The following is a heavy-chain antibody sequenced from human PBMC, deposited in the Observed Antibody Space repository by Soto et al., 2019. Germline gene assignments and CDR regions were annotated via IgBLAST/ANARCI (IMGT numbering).Heavy chain of an antibody. CDR2: IIPIFGTA. Sequence: GASVKVSCKASGGTFSSYAISWVRQAPGQGLEWMGGIIPIFGTANYAQKFQGRVTITADESTSTAYMELSSLRSEDTAVYYCAGDSIAAAGNSRFDPWGQGTLVTVSS. CDR1: GGTFSSYA. D-gene: IGHD6-13*01. J-gene: IGHJ5*02. V-gene: IGHV1-69*13. CDR3: AGDSIAAAGNSRFDP.